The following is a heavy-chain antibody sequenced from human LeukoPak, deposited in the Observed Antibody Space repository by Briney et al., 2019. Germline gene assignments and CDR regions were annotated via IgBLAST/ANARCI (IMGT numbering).Heavy chain of an antibody. CDR2: ISAGNGNT. CDR3: ARATDYYDSSGPGGGNWFDP. J-gene: IGHJ5*02. D-gene: IGHD3-22*01. Sequence: GASVKVSCKASGYTFTSYAMHWVRQAPGQRLEWMGWISAGNGNTKYSQKFQGRVTITRDTSASTAYMELSSLRSEDTAVYYCARATDYYDSSGPGGGNWFDPWGQGTLVTVSS. V-gene: IGHV1-3*01. CDR1: GYTFTSYA.